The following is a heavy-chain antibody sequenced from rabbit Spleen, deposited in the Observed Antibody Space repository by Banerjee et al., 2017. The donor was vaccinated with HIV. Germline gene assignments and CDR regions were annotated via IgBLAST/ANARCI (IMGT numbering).Heavy chain of an antibody. D-gene: IGHD8-1*01. V-gene: IGHV1S40*01. CDR2: IYPDGSGST. CDR1: GFSFSSSYY. J-gene: IGHJ4*01. Sequence: QSLEESGGDMVKPGASLTLTCTASGFSFSSSYYICWVRQAPGKGPEWIGCIYPDGSGSTAYANWAKGRFTISKASSATVTLQMTSLTAADTATYFCARDGTGGSYFALWGPGTLVTVS. CDR3: ARDGTGGSYFAL.